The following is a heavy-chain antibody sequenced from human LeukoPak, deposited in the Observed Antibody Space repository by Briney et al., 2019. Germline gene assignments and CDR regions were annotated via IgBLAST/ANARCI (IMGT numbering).Heavy chain of an antibody. CDR3: ARADHYYGSGSYYLFDY. Sequence: ASVKVSCKASGYTFTSYHMHWVRQAPGQGLEWMGIINPSGGSTSYAQKFQGRVTMTRDTSTSTVYMELSSLRSEDTAVYYCARADHYYGSGSYYLFDYWGQGTLVTVSS. D-gene: IGHD3-10*01. CDR1: GYTFTSYH. J-gene: IGHJ4*02. CDR2: INPSGGST. V-gene: IGHV1-46*01.